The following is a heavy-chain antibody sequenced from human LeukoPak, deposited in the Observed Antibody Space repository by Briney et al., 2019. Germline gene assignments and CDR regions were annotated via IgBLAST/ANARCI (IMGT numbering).Heavy chain of an antibody. CDR1: GFTLSAYG. D-gene: IGHD3-22*01. J-gene: IGHJ4*01. Sequence: GGSLRLSCAASGFTLSAYGIHWVRQAPGKGLEWVAFISFDGTKEYYADSVKGRFTISRDSSKNTLYLQMSSLGAEDTAVYYCAKDTYTGSRGYYVFDCWGHGTLVTVSS. CDR3: AKDTYTGSRGYYVFDC. V-gene: IGHV3-30*02. CDR2: ISFDGTKE.